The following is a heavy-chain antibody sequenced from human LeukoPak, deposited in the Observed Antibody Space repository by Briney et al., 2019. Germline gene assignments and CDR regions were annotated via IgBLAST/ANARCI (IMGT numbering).Heavy chain of an antibody. Sequence: GGSLRLSCEASGFSFYDYAMSWVRQAPGKGLEWVALMYTGGTTYYADSVKGRFIISRDNSKNTLSLQLNSLRAEDTAVYYCVRDRAAYYFDYWGQGTLVTVSP. CDR2: MYTGGTT. D-gene: IGHD6-13*01. J-gene: IGHJ4*02. CDR3: VRDRAAYYFDY. CDR1: GFSFYDYA. V-gene: IGHV3-23*03.